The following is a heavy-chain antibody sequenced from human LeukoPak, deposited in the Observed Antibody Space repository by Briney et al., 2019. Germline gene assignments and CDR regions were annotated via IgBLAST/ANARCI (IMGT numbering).Heavy chain of an antibody. CDR1: GGSISSYY. D-gene: IGHD1-14*01. J-gene: IGHJ6*02. CDR3: ARVNRYYYYYGMDV. CDR2: IYYSGST. V-gene: IGHV4-59*08. Sequence: SETLSLTCTVSGGSISSYYWSWIRQPPGKGLEWIGYIYYSGSTYYNPSLKSRVTISVDTSKNQFSLKLNSVTAADTAVYYCARVNRYYYYYGMDVWGQGTTVTVSS.